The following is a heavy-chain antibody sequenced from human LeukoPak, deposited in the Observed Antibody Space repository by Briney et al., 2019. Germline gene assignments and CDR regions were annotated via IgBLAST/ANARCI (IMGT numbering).Heavy chain of an antibody. CDR2: TYYRSQWYN. CDR3: ARGYVTATAFWFDP. D-gene: IGHD2-15*01. Sequence: SQTLSLTCAISGDSVSSNNAAWTWIRQSPSRGLEWLGRTYYRSQWYNDYALSVKGRMIINPDTSKNQFSLQLNSVTPEDTAVYYCARGYVTATAFWFDPWGQGTLVTVSS. J-gene: IGHJ5*02. CDR1: GDSVSSNNAA. V-gene: IGHV6-1*01.